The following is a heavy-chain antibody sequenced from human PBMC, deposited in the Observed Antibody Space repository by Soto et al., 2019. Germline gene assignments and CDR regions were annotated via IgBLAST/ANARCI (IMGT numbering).Heavy chain of an antibody. Sequence: SVKVSCKASGGTFSSYAISWVRQAPGQGREWMGGIIPIFSTPNYAQKFQGGGTITADESTSTAYMELSSLRSEDTAVYYCARDNGQRDSYGSSLDAFDIWGQGTLVTV. J-gene: IGHJ3*02. V-gene: IGHV1-69*13. D-gene: IGHD3-22*01. CDR3: ARDNGQRDSYGSSLDAFDI. CDR1: GGTFSSYA. CDR2: IIPIFSTP.